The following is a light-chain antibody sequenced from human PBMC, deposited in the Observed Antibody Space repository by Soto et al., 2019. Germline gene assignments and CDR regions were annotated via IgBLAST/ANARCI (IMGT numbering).Light chain of an antibody. CDR3: QQYNSSSRT. V-gene: IGKV1-5*03. CDR2: KAS. CDR1: QSISTS. Sequence: SPSTLSASVGDRVTMTCRASQSISTSLAWYQHKPGKAPKLLIYKASTLQSGVPSRFSGSGSGTEFTLTTSSLLPDDFATYYCQQYNSSSRTFGQGTKVDIK. J-gene: IGKJ1*01.